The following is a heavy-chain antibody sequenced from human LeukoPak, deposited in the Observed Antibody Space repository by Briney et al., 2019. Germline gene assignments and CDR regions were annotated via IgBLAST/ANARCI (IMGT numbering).Heavy chain of an antibody. Sequence: PGGSLRLSCEVSGFTFSDSWMHWVRQTPGKGLVWVSRMYGDMREISYADSVKGRFTISRDNAKNTVYLRMHSLRGDDTAVYYCARDLGLRGSTWGQGTLVTVSS. CDR1: GFTFSDSW. CDR2: MYGDMREI. J-gene: IGHJ5*02. CDR3: ARDLGLRGST. D-gene: IGHD4-23*01. V-gene: IGHV3-74*01.